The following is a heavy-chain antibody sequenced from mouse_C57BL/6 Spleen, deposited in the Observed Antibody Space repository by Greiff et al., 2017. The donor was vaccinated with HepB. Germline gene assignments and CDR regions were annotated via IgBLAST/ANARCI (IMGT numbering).Heavy chain of an antibody. CDR3: AREGYDGLIAAY. CDR1: GYSITSGYY. D-gene: IGHD2-2*01. Sequence: VQLKESGPGLVKPSQSLSLTCSVTGYSITSGYYWNWIRQFPGNKLEWMGYISYDGSNNYNPSLKNRISITRDTSKNQFFLKLNSVTTEDTATYYCAREGYDGLIAAYWGQGTLVTVSA. V-gene: IGHV3-6*01. CDR2: ISYDGSN. J-gene: IGHJ3*01.